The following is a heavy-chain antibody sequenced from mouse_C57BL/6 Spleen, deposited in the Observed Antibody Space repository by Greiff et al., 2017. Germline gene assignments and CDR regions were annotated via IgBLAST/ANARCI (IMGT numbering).Heavy chain of an antibody. Sequence: EVMLVESGGGLVQPGGSLKLSCAASGFTFSDYYMYWVRQTPEKRLEWVAYISNGGGSTYYPDTVKGRFTISRDNAKNTLYLQMSRLKSEDTAMYYCARGSDYDGYWYFDVWGTGTTVTVSS. J-gene: IGHJ1*03. V-gene: IGHV5-12*01. CDR1: GFTFSDYY. CDR3: ARGSDYDGYWYFDV. D-gene: IGHD2-4*01. CDR2: ISNGGGST.